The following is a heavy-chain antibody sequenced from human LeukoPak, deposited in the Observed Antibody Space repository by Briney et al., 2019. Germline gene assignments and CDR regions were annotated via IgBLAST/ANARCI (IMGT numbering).Heavy chain of an antibody. Sequence: PGGSLRLSCAASGFTFSSYAMSWVRQAPGKGLQWVSTITGTTQYADSVRGRFTISRDNSKNILYLQMNSLSTEDTAIYYCAKAFREYGSSTYSSFDVWGQGTMVTVSS. D-gene: IGHD6-13*01. CDR1: GFTFSSYA. J-gene: IGHJ3*01. CDR3: AKAFREYGSSTYSSFDV. V-gene: IGHV3-23*01. CDR2: ITGTT.